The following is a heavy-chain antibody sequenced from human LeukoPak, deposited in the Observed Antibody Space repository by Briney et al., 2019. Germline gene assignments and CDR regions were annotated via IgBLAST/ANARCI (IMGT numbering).Heavy chain of an antibody. V-gene: IGHV3-7*01. CDR2: IKQDGRVK. CDR3: ARDRDDGGFDY. J-gene: IGHJ4*02. Sequence: GGSLRLSCVASGFTFPNYWMSWVRQAPEKGLEWVANIKQDGRVKQYVDSMKGRFTISRDNAKNSLYLQMNSLRAEDTAVYYCARDRDDGGFDYWGQGIPVTVSS. D-gene: IGHD4-23*01. CDR1: GFTFPNYW.